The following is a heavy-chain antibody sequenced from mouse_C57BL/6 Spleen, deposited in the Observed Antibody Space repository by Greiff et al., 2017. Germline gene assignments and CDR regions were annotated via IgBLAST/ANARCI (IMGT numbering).Heavy chain of an antibody. CDR2: FHPYNDDT. V-gene: IGHV1-47*01. CDR3: ARGITTVADWYFDV. D-gene: IGHD1-1*01. J-gene: IGHJ1*03. Sequence: VQLVESGAELVKPGASVKMSCKASGYTFTTYPIEWMKQNHGKSLEWIGNFHPYNDDTKYNEKFKGKATLTVEKSSSTVYLELSRLTSDDSAVYYCARGITTVADWYFDVWGTGTTVTVSS. CDR1: GYTFTTYP.